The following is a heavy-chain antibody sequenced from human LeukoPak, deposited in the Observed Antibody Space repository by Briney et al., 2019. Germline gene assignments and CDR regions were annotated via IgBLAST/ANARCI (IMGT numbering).Heavy chain of an antibody. J-gene: IGHJ5*02. V-gene: IGHV3-74*01. Sequence: GGSLRLSCAASGFTFNIYWMHWVRQAPGKGLVWVSHINSDGSSTSYAGSVKGRFTISRDNAKNTLFLQMNSLRAEDTAVYYCARDYCSGGSCYGNWFDPWGQGTLVTVSS. CDR1: GFTFNIYW. D-gene: IGHD2-15*01. CDR2: INSDGSST. CDR3: ARDYCSGGSCYGNWFDP.